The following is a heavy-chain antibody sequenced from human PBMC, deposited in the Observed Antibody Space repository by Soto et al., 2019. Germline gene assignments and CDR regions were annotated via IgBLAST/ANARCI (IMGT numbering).Heavy chain of an antibody. CDR2: IFPGDSDK. CDR3: ARLQVTTVDY. D-gene: IGHD4-17*01. J-gene: IGHJ4*02. V-gene: IGHV5-51*01. Sequence: GLEWLGNIFPGDSDKKYSPSFQGRVTLSADTSISTAYLQWSSLKDSETAMYYCARLQVTTVDYWAWGTAVPVSS.